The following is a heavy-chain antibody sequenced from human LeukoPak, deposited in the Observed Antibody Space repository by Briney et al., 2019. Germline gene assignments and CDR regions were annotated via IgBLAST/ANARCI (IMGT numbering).Heavy chain of an antibody. CDR1: GYIFRNCD. V-gene: IGHV1-18*01. Sequence: ASVKVSRKASGYIFRNCDISWVRQAPGQGLEWMGWISAYNGSTDYAQNLQGRVTMTTDTSTSTAYMELRSLRSDDTAVYSCARQSYGGYGGFRRGDDALDIWGQGTMVTVSS. J-gene: IGHJ3*02. CDR2: ISAYNGST. D-gene: IGHD3-16*01. CDR3: ARQSYGGYGGFRRGDDALDI.